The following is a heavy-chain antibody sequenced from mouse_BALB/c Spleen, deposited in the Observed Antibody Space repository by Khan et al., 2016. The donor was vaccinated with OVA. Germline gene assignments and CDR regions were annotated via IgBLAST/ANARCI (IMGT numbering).Heavy chain of an antibody. D-gene: IGHD2-10*01. Sequence: QVHVKQSGPGLVAPSQSLSITCTVSGFSLTGDGVNWVRQPPGKGLEWLGMIWGDGSKDYNSAIKSRLSISKDHSKSQVFLKMNSLQTDDTARYYGARAYYGNYREAMDYWGQGTSVTVSS. CDR2: IWGDGSK. CDR3: ARAYYGNYREAMDY. J-gene: IGHJ4*01. CDR1: GFSLTGDG. V-gene: IGHV2-6-7*01.